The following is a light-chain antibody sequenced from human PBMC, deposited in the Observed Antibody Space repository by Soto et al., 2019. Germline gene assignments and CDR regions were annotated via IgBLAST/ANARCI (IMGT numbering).Light chain of an antibody. CDR3: SSYTTSSTQDV. Sequence: QSALTQPRSVSGSPGQSVTISCTGTSSNVGSYNYVSWYQQHPGQVPELIIYDVTNRPSGVSNRFSGSKSGNTASLTISGLQAEDEADYYCSSYTTSSTQDVFGTGTKVTVL. CDR2: DVT. J-gene: IGLJ1*01. V-gene: IGLV2-14*03. CDR1: SSNVGSYNY.